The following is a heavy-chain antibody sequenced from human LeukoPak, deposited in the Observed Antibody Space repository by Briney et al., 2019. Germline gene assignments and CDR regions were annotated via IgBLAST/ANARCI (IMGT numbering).Heavy chain of an antibody. Sequence: SETLSLTCTASGYSIISGYYWGRIRQPPGKGLEWLGSIYHSGSTYYNPSLKSRVTISVDTSKNQFSLKLSSVTAADTAVYYFSRWGPMVRGGFDYWGQGTLVTDSS. CDR2: IYHSGST. D-gene: IGHD3-10*01. J-gene: IGHJ4*02. CDR1: GYSIISGYY. CDR3: SRWGPMVRGGFDY. V-gene: IGHV4-38-2*02.